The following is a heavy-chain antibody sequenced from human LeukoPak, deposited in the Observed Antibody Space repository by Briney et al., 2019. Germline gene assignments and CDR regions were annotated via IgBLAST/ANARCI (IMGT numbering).Heavy chain of an antibody. CDR3: ARLGLPNAFDI. J-gene: IGHJ3*02. CDR1: GASISSYY. CDR2: FHYSGST. Sequence: KPSETLSLTCTVSGASISSYYWTWIRQPPGKGLECIGYFHYSGSTNYNPSLKSRVTISVDTSKKQFSLRLTSVSAADTAVYYCARLGLPNAFDIWGQGTMVTVSS. V-gene: IGHV4-59*08. D-gene: IGHD2-15*01.